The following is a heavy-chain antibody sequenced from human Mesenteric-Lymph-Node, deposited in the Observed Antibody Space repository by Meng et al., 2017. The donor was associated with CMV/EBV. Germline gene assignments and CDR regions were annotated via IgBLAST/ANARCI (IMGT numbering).Heavy chain of an antibody. Sequence: ASVKVSCKASGYTFTGYYMHWVRQAPGQGLEWMGWINPNNGGTNYAQKFQGRVTMTRDTSISTAYMELSRLRSDDTAVYYCARVLQPPYYYGSGSYSQFDPWGQGTLVTVSS. CDR1: GYTFTGYY. D-gene: IGHD3-10*01. CDR2: INPNNGGT. CDR3: ARVLQPPYYYGSGSYSQFDP. J-gene: IGHJ5*02. V-gene: IGHV1-2*02.